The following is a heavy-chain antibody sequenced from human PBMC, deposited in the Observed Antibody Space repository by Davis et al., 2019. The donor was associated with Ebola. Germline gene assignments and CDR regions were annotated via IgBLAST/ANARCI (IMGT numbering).Heavy chain of an antibody. CDR3: AVRGRDY. D-gene: IGHD3-10*01. J-gene: IGHJ4*02. CDR2: IIVSGAST. V-gene: IGHV3-23*01. CDR1: GFTFSTYA. Sequence: GESLKISCAASGFTFSTYAMSWVRQAPGKGLEWLSSIIVSGASTYYAASVKGRFTISRDNSKNTLYLQMNSLRAEDTAVYYCAVRGRDYWGQGALVTVSS.